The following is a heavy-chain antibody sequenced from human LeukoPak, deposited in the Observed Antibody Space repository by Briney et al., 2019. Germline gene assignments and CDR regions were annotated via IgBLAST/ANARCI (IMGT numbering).Heavy chain of an antibody. V-gene: IGHV3-53*01. Sequence: GGSLRLSCALSGLTDSDIYMTWVRQAPGKALERVSVIFPGGTTHSAGFAQGRSSISRDTSRNTLFLDMTSLRAEDTAVYFCARANPVYGDFDYWGQGTLVTVSS. CDR1: GLTDSDIY. J-gene: IGHJ4*02. CDR3: ARANPVYGDFDY. D-gene: IGHD4-17*01. CDR2: IFPGGTT.